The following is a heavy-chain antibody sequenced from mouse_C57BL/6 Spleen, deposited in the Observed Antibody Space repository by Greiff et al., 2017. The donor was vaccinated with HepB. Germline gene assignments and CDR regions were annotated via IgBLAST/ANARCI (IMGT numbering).Heavy chain of an antibody. CDR2: IYPGNGDT. CDR1: GYTFTSYN. Sequence: QVQLKESGAELVRPGASVKMSCKASGYTFTSYNMHWVKQTPRQGLEWIGAIYPGNGDTSYNQKFKGKATLTVDKSSSTAYMQLSSLTSEDSAVYFCARCYYGSSTYAMDYWGQGTSVTVSS. D-gene: IGHD1-1*01. V-gene: IGHV1-12*01. J-gene: IGHJ4*01. CDR3: ARCYYGSSTYAMDY.